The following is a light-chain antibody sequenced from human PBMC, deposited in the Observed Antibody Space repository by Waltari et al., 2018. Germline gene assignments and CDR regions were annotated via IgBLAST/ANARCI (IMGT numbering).Light chain of an antibody. CDR3: QVWDSSAEV. J-gene: IGLJ2*01. V-gene: IGLV3-9*01. CDR2: RES. Sequence: SYALTQPLSVSVALGQTATLSCGGSYIGTRSVHWYQQRPGQAPVLVIYRESQRPSGIPERFSGSNSGNTATLTISRAQAGDEADYYCQVWDSSAEVFGGGTKLTVL. CDR1: YIGTRS.